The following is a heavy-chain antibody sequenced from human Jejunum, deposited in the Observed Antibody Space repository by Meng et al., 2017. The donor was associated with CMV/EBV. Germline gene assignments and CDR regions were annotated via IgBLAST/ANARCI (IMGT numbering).Heavy chain of an antibody. CDR1: AFTFTDYA. CDR2: IGIVGTYT. J-gene: IGHJ6*02. Sequence: SAFTFTDYAMSWVRHVPGKGLEWVSYIGIVGTYTYYAASVKRRFTISRDNTGNTLHLQMDSLRAEDTAVYFCAREVGRRAGVDVWGQGTTVTVSS. V-gene: IGHV3-11*06. CDR3: AREVGRRAGVDV.